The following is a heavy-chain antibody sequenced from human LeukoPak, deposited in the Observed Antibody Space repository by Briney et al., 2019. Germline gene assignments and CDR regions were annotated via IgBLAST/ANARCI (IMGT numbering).Heavy chain of an antibody. CDR3: ARVNRVTAIQELDY. CDR1: GFTFSDYY. CDR2: ISSSGSTI. D-gene: IGHD2-21*02. J-gene: IGHJ4*02. V-gene: IGHV3-11*01. Sequence: GGSLRLSCAASGFTFSDYYMTWIRQAPGKGLEWASCISSSGSTIFYADSVKGRFTISRDNAKSSLFLQMNSLRAEDTAVYYCARVNRVTAIQELDYWGQGTLATVSS.